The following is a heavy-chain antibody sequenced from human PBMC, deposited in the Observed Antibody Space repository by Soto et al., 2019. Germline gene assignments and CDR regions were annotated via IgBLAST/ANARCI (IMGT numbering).Heavy chain of an antibody. Sequence: SDTLCLTCAVSGGSISSCFYSWSWIRQPPGKGLEWIGYIYHSGSTYYNPSLKSRVTISVDRSKNQFSLKLTSVTAADTAVYYCARVHSPWGQGTLVTVSS. CDR3: ARVHSP. V-gene: IGHV4-30-2*01. CDR1: GGSISSCFYS. CDR2: IYHSGST. J-gene: IGHJ5*02.